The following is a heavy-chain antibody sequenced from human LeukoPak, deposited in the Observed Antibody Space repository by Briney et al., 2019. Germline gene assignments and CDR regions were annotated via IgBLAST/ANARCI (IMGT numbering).Heavy chain of an antibody. CDR1: GGSISSGDYY. D-gene: IGHD3-9*01. CDR3: ARAGNGILTGYFQNWYFDL. Sequence: FQTLCLTCTVSGGSISSGDYYWSCIRQPPGKGLEWIGYIYYSGSTYYNPSLKSRVTISVDTSKNQFSLRLSSLTAADTAVYYCARAGNGILTGYFQNWYFDLWGRGTLVTVSS. V-gene: IGHV4-30-4*01. CDR2: IYYSGST. J-gene: IGHJ2*01.